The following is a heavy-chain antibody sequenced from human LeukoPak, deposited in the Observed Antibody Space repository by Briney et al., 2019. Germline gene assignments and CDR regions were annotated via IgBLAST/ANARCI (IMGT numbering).Heavy chain of an antibody. CDR3: ASAKRGDSHWWFDP. Sequence: GESLKISCQGSGYSFTTYWIGWVRQMPGKGLEWVGIIYPGDSDTRYSPSFQGHVTISADKSISAACLQWSSLKASDTAIYYCASAKRGDSHWWFDPWGQGTLVTVSS. CDR1: GYSFTTYW. CDR2: IYPGDSDT. D-gene: IGHD2-21*01. V-gene: IGHV5-51*01. J-gene: IGHJ5*02.